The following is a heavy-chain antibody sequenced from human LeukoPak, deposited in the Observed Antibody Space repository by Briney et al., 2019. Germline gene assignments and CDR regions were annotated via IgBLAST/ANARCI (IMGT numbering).Heavy chain of an antibody. V-gene: IGHV3-33*03. D-gene: IGHD1-26*01. J-gene: IGHJ4*02. Sequence: PGGSRRLSCAASGFTISNIGMHWVRQAPGKGLEWVSLILFDGSKQYYSDSVKGRFTISRDNSKNTVYLQMNSLRVEDTAVYYCVCAKDVGDYNFDSWGQGTLVTVSS. CDR3: VCAKDVGDYNFDS. CDR2: ILFDGSKQ. CDR1: GFTISNIG.